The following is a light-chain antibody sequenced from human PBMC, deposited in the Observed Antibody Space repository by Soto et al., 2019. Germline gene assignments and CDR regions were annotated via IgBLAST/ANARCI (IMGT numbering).Light chain of an antibody. J-gene: IGKJ2*01. CDR1: QTVRSSH. CDR2: GAS. Sequence: EVVLTQSPGTLSLSPGERATLSCRASQTVRSSHLAWYQQKPGQAPRHLIYGASDRATDIPGRFSGSGSGTDVTLTISRLEPEDFAVYYCQHFGSSPPKYTFGQGTKLEIK. CDR3: QHFGSSPPKYT. V-gene: IGKV3-20*01.